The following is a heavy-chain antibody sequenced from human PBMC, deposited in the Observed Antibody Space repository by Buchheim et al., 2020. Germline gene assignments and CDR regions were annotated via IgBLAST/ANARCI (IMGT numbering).Heavy chain of an antibody. D-gene: IGHD6-19*01. V-gene: IGHV4-39*01. CDR2: MFYSGNT. J-gene: IGHJ4*02. CDR3: ATHRRYPGVAVSGFDY. CDR1: GGPISSSDYY. Sequence: QLQLQESGPGLVKPSETLSLTCTVSGGPISSSDYYWGWIRQPPGKGLEWIATMFYSGNTYYNSSLKSRVTMSVDTSKNQFSLKLSSVTAADTVVYHCATHRRYPGVAVSGFDYWGQGTL.